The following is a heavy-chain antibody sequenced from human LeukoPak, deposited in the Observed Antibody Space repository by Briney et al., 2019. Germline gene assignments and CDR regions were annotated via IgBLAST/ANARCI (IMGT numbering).Heavy chain of an antibody. CDR2: ISGSGGST. D-gene: IGHD3-10*01. CDR3: ARRDGSANRGAFDY. J-gene: IGHJ4*02. CDR1: GFTFSNFR. Sequence: PGGSLRLSCAASGFTFSNFRMHWVRQAPGKGLEWVAAISGSGGSTYYADSVKGRFTISRDNSKNTLYLQMNSLRAEDTAVYYCARRDGSANRGAFDYWGQGTLVTVSS. V-gene: IGHV3-23*01.